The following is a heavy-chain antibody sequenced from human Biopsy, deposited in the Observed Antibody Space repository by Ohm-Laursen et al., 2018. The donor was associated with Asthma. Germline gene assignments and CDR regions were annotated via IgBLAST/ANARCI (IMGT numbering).Heavy chain of an antibody. D-gene: IGHD4-17*01. J-gene: IGHJ4*02. Sequence: GSSVNVSCKLSGYSLTDLSMHWVRQAPGQGLGWMGGHDHEEGGTVNARRFQGRVTMTEDTSTDTAYMELSSLSSDDTAVYYCASDFPKDYVRYNFQFWGQGTLVTVSS. V-gene: IGHV1-24*01. CDR3: ASDFPKDYVRYNFQF. CDR2: HDHEEGGT. CDR1: GYSLTDLS.